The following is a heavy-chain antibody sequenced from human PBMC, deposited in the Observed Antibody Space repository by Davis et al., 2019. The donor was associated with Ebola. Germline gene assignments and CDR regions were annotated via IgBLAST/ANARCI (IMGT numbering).Heavy chain of an antibody. J-gene: IGHJ5*02. CDR1: GFTVSSNY. V-gene: IGHV3-66*01. CDR3: ARVRYSSSWYFQNWFDP. CDR2: IYSGGST. Sequence: GGSLRLSCAASGFTVSSNYMSWVRQAPGKGLEWVSVIYSGGSTYYADSVKGRFTISRDNYKNTLYLQMNSLRAEDTAVYYCARVRYSSSWYFQNWFDPWGQGTLVTVSS. D-gene: IGHD6-13*01.